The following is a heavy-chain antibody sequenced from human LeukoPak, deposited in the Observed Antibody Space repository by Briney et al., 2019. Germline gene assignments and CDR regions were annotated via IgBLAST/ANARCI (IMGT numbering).Heavy chain of an antibody. CDR1: GYTFTSYA. CDR2: INAGNGNT. Sequence: ASVKVSCKASGYTFTSYAMHWVRQAPGQRLEWMGWINAGNGNTKYSQKFQGRVTITRDISASTAYMELSSLRSDDTAVYYCARCMVRGVIITDHDYWGQGTLVTVSS. CDR3: ARCMVRGVIITDHDY. J-gene: IGHJ4*02. D-gene: IGHD3-10*01. V-gene: IGHV1-3*01.